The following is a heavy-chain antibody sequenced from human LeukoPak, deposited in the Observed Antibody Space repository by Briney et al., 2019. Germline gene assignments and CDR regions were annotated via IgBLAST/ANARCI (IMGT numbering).Heavy chain of an antibody. Sequence: SETLSLTCTVSGGSISSYYWSWIRQPPGKGLEWIGYIYYSRSTNYNPSLKSRVTISVDTSKNQFSLKLSSVTAADTAVYYCARYYGSGSYFSYYGMDVWGKGTTVTVSS. CDR3: ARYYGSGSYFSYYGMDV. V-gene: IGHV4-59*01. CDR2: IYYSRST. J-gene: IGHJ6*04. CDR1: GGSISSYY. D-gene: IGHD3-10*01.